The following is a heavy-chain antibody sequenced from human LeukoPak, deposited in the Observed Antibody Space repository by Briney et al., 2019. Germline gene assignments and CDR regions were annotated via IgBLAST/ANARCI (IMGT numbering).Heavy chain of an antibody. CDR3: AKGDSAVGTFDY. CDR1: GFTFSSYG. V-gene: IGHV3-30*18. CDR2: ISYDGSKK. J-gene: IGHJ4*02. D-gene: IGHD5-18*01. Sequence: GGSLRLSCAASGFTFSSYGMHWVRQAPGKGLEWVAVISYDGSKKYYADSVKGRFTISRDNSKNTLDLQMSSLRAEDTAVYYCAKGDSAVGTFDYWGQGTLVTVSS.